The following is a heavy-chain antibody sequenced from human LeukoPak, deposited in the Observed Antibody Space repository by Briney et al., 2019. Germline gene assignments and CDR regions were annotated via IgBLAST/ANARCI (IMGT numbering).Heavy chain of an antibody. V-gene: IGHV1-18*01. Sequence: ASVKVSCKASGYTFTSYGISWVRQAPGQGLEWMGWISAYNGNTNYAQKLQGRVTMTTDTSTSTAYMELRSLRSDDTAVYYCARVRGFGVSSQHKRRDGYNYGGDYFDYWGQGTLVTVSS. J-gene: IGHJ4*02. D-gene: IGHD5-24*01. CDR3: ARVRGFGVSSQHKRRDGYNYGGDYFDY. CDR2: ISAYNGNT. CDR1: GYTFTSYG.